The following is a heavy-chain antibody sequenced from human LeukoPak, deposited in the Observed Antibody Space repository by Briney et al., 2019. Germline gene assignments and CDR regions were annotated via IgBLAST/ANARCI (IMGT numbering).Heavy chain of an antibody. J-gene: IGHJ5*02. CDR2: IKSKTDGGTT. D-gene: IGHD3-10*01. Sequence: GSLRLTCAGSRFTFSNAWMSWLRQAPGKGLQWVGRIKSKTDGGTTDYAAPVKGRFTISGDDSKNTLYLQMNSLKTEDTAVYYCTTTPVLLWFGESRPNWFDPWGQGTLVTVSS. CDR3: TTTPVLLWFGESRPNWFDP. V-gene: IGHV3-15*01. CDR1: RFTFSNAW.